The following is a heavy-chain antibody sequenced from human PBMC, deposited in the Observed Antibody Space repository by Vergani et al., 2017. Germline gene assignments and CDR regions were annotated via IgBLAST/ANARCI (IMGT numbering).Heavy chain of an antibody. CDR1: GGSISSSSYY. CDR2: IYYSGST. V-gene: IGHV4-39*01. CDR3: ARRENDYGAPAQDY. Sequence: QLQLQESGPGLVKPSETLSLTCTVSGGSISSSSYYWGWIRQPPGKGLEWIGSIYYSGSTYYNPSLKSRVTISVDTSKNQFSLKLSSVTAADTAVYYCARRENDYGAPAQDYWGQGTLVTVSS. J-gene: IGHJ4*02. D-gene: IGHD4-17*01.